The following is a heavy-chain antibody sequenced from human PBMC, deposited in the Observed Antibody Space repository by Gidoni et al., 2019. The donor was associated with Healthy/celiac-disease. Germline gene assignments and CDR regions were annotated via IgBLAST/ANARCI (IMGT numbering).Heavy chain of an antibody. D-gene: IGHD6-13*01. Sequence: EVQLVESGGGLVQPGGSLRLSCPASGFTFGSYSMNWVRQAPGKGLEWVSYSSSSGSTIYYADAVKGRFTISRDNAKNSLHLHMNSLRDEDTAVYYCARDRIGAGIGGFDYWGQGTLVTVSS. CDR2: SSSSGSTI. J-gene: IGHJ4*02. CDR1: GFTFGSYS. CDR3: ARDRIGAGIGGFDY. V-gene: IGHV3-48*02.